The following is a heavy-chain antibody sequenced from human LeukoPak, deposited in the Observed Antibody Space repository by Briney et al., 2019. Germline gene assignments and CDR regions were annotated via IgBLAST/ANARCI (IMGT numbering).Heavy chain of an antibody. CDR2: ISYDGSNK. J-gene: IGHJ3*02. CDR1: GFTFSSYA. Sequence: GGSLRLSCAASGFTFSSYAMHWVRQAPGKGLEWVAVISYDGSNKYYADSVKGRFTISRDNSKNTLYLQMNSLRAEDTAVYYCAKERGSVRGAFDIWGQGTMVTVSS. CDR3: AKERGSVRGAFDI. D-gene: IGHD3-22*01. V-gene: IGHV3-30-3*01.